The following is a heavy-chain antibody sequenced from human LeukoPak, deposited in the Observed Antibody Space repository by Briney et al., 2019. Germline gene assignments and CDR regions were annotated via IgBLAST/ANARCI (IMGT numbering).Heavy chain of an antibody. CDR1: GFPFSSYW. CDR2: MKQDGSKK. V-gene: IGHV3-7*04. D-gene: IGHD5-24*01. CDR3: TRVGYIDEGIDY. J-gene: IGHJ4*02. Sequence: PGGSLRLSCVASGFPFSSYWMTWVRQAPGKGLEWVANMKQDGSKKSYVDSAKGRFTISRDNAKNSLYLQMNSLRAEDTAIYYCTRVGYIDEGIDYWGQGTLVTVSS.